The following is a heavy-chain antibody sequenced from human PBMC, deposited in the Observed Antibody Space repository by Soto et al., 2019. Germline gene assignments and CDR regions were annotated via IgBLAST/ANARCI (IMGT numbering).Heavy chain of an antibody. CDR1: GGSFSGYY. Sequence: SETLSLTCAVYGGSFSGYYWSWIRQPPGKGLEWIGEINHSGSTNYNPSLKSRVTISVDTSKNQFSLKLSSVTAADTAVYYCARAIMVRGVKGLNWLDPWGQGTLVTVSS. V-gene: IGHV4-34*01. J-gene: IGHJ5*02. CDR3: ARAIMVRGVKGLNWLDP. CDR2: INHSGST. D-gene: IGHD3-10*01.